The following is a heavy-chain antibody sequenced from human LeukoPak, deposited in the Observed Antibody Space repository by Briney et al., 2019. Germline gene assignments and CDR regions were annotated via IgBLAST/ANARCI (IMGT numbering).Heavy chain of an antibody. CDR2: IYYSGST. D-gene: IGHD5-18*01. Sequence: SQTLSLTCTVSGGSISSGGYYWSWIRQHPGKGLEWIGYIYYSGSTYYNPSLKSRVTISVDTSKNQFSLKLSSVTAADTAVYYCARDIISRGYSYGYGFDYWGQGTLVTVSS. J-gene: IGHJ4*02. CDR1: GGSISSGGYY. CDR3: ARDIISRGYSYGYGFDY. V-gene: IGHV4-31*03.